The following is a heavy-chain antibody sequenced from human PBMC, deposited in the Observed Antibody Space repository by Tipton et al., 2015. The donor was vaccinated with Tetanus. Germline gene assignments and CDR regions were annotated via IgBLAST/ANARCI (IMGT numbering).Heavy chain of an antibody. CDR1: GFTFSNYA. CDR2: ISGSGDKA. V-gene: IGHV3-23*01. Sequence: GSLRLSCAASGFTFSNYAVSWVRQAPGKGLEWVSSISGSGDKAYYADSVKGRFTISRDNSKNTVYLQMNSLRDEDTALYYCAKEKRLVDTFDMWGQGTMVTVSS. J-gene: IGHJ3*02. CDR3: AKEKRLVDTFDM.